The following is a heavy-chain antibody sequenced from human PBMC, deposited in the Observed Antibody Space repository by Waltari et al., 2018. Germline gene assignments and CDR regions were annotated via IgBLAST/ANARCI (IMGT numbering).Heavy chain of an antibody. CDR1: GFTFSSYG. Sequence: QVQLVESGGGVVQPGRSLRLSCAASGFTFSSYGMHWVRQAPGKGLEWVAVISYDGSNKYYADSVKGRFTISRDNSKNTLYLQMNSLRAEDTAVYYCARERNPPKWQLVTRVWFDPWGQGTLVTVSS. V-gene: IGHV3-30*03. CDR3: ARERNPPKWQLVTRVWFDP. D-gene: IGHD6-13*01. J-gene: IGHJ5*02. CDR2: ISYDGSNK.